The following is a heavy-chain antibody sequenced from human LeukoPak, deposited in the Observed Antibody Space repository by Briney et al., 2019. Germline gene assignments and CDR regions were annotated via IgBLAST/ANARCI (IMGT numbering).Heavy chain of an antibody. Sequence: ASVKVSCKASGYTFTSYYMHWVRQAPGQGLEWMGIINPSGGSTSYAQKFQGRVTMTRDTSTSTVYMELSSLRSEDTAVYYCAREHGLAVFRGAFDIWGQGTMVTVSS. J-gene: IGHJ3*02. CDR3: AREHGLAVFRGAFDI. CDR1: GYTFTSYY. D-gene: IGHD6-19*01. V-gene: IGHV1-46*01. CDR2: INPSGGST.